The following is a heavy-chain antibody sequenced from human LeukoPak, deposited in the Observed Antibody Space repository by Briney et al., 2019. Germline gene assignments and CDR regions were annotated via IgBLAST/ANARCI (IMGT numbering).Heavy chain of an antibody. CDR3: ARVSMTAVSYYFDY. CDR1: GGSIRSYY. V-gene: IGHV4-59*01. D-gene: IGHD4-11*01. Sequence: SETLSLTCTVSGGSIRSYYWSWIRQPPGEGLEWIGYIYYSGSTNYNPSLKGRVTISVDTSKNQFSLKLSSVTAADTAVYYCARVSMTAVSYYFDYWGQGTLVTVSS. CDR2: IYYSGST. J-gene: IGHJ4*02.